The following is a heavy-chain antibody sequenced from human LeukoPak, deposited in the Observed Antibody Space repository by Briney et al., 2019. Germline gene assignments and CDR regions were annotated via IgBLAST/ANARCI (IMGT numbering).Heavy chain of an antibody. Sequence: SVKVSCKASGGTFSSYAISWVRQAPGQGLEWMGGIIPIFGAANYAQKFQGRVTITADESTSTAYMELSSLRSEDTAVYYCARVRTRILHNGDAFDIWGQGTMVTVSS. CDR3: ARVRTRILHNGDAFDI. CDR1: GGTFSSYA. CDR2: IIPIFGAA. V-gene: IGHV1-69*13. D-gene: IGHD2-15*01. J-gene: IGHJ3*02.